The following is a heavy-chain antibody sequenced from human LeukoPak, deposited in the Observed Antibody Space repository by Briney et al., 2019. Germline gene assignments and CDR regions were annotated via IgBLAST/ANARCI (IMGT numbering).Heavy chain of an antibody. V-gene: IGHV1-2*06. J-gene: IGHJ5*02. CDR3: TKSGT. CDR2: INPHSGGT. CDR1: GYTFTDYY. D-gene: IGHD1-26*01. Sequence: ASVKVSCKASGYTFTDYYMHWVRQAPGQGLEWMGRINPHSGGTNYAQNFQGRVTMTTDTNITTAYMELRRLTSDDSAMYYCTKSGTWGQGTLVTVSS.